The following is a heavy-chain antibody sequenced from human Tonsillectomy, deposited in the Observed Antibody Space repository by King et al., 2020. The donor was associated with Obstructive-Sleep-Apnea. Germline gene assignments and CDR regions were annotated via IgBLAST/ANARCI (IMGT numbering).Heavy chain of an antibody. J-gene: IGHJ4*02. V-gene: IGHV6-1*01. Sequence: QLQESGPGLMKPSQTLSLTCAISGARVSSNSAAWNWIRQSPSRGLEWLGRTYYRSKWYIDYAVSVKSRITINPDTSKNQFSLQLDSVTPEDTAVYYCAKGSGYDYYFDYWGQGTLVTVSS. CDR2: TYYRSKWYI. D-gene: IGHD3-22*01. CDR3: AKGSGYDYYFDY. CDR1: GARVSSNSAA.